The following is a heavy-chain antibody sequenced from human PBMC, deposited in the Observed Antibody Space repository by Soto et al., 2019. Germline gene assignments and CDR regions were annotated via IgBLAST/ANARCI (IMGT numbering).Heavy chain of an antibody. J-gene: IGHJ5*02. D-gene: IGHD3-10*01. CDR3: ASTYFSQTWFHP. CDR1: GGSISSGGYS. Sequence: QLQLQESGSGLVKPSQTLSLTCAVSGGSISSGGYSWSWFRQPPGKGLEWIGYIYHSGSTHYNPSLNLRVTISVDRSKNQFSLKLSSVTAADTALYYGASTYFSQTWFHPWGNGTLETVSS. CDR2: IYHSGST. V-gene: IGHV4-30-2*01.